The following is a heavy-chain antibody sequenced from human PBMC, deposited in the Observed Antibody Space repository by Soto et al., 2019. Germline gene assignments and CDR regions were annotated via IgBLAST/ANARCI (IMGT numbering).Heavy chain of an antibody. CDR3: ASIRAYSGWFDP. D-gene: IGHD5-18*01. Sequence: PSETLSLTCTVSGGSVSSNSEYWTWLRQPPGKGLEWIGYFFSSGSTNYNPSLKSRVTISVDTSKNQFSLRLSSVTAADTAIYYCASIRAYSGWFDPWGQGIPVTISS. CDR2: FFSSGST. J-gene: IGHJ5*02. CDR1: GGSVSSNSEY. V-gene: IGHV4-61*01.